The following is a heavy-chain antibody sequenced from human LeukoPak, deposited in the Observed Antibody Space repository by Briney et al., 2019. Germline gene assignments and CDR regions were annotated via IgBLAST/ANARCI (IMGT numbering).Heavy chain of an antibody. CDR2: IYYSGST. CDR3: ARYLEILTGLDY. D-gene: IGHD3-9*01. J-gene: IGHJ4*02. Sequence: KPSETLSLTCTVSGGSISSSDYYWSWIRQPPGKGLEWIGYIYYSGSTYYNPSLKSRVTISVDTSKNQFSLKLSSVTAADTAVYYCARYLEILTGLDYWGQGTLVTVSS. CDR1: GGSISSSDYY. V-gene: IGHV4-30-4*01.